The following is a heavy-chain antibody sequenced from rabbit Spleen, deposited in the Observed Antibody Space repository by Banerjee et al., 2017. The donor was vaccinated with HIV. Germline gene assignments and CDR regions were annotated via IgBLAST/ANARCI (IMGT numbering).Heavy chain of an antibody. Sequence: QSLEESGGDLVKPGASLTLTCTASGFSFSSRYWISWVRQAPEKGLEWIADIFTGSSGTTYYASWAKGRFTGSKTSSTTVTLQMTSLTAADTATYFCARSSSVATNYAFDPWGQGTLVTVS. D-gene: IGHD6-1*01. CDR3: ARSSSVATNYAFDP. V-gene: IGHV1S40*01. CDR2: IFTGSSGTT. CDR1: GFSFSSRYW. J-gene: IGHJ2*01.